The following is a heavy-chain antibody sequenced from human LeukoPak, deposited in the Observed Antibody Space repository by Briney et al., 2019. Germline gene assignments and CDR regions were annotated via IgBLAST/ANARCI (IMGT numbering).Heavy chain of an antibody. Sequence: TSETLSLTCTVSGGSISSSSYYWGWTRQPPGKGLEWIGSIYYSGSTYYNPSLKSRVTISVDTSKNQFSLKLSSVTAADAAVYYCARKDYYDRNFDCWGQGTLVTVSS. CDR3: ARKDYYDRNFDC. CDR2: IYYSGST. CDR1: GGSISSSSYY. D-gene: IGHD3-22*01. J-gene: IGHJ4*02. V-gene: IGHV4-39*01.